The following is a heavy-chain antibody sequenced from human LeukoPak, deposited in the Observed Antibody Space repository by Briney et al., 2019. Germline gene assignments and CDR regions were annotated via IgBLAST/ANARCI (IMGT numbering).Heavy chain of an antibody. CDR1: GFPFSDYY. J-gene: IGHJ3*02. V-gene: IGHV3-11*06. CDR3: ARDLQPIYYYDSSGYYQGQAFDI. CDR2: ISSSSSYT. Sequence: GGSLRLSCAASGFPFSDYYMSWIRQAPGKGLEWVSYISSSSSYTNYADSVKGRFTISRDNAKNSLYLQMNSLRAEDTAVYYCARDLQPIYYYDSSGYYQGQAFDIWGQGTMVTVSS. D-gene: IGHD3-22*01.